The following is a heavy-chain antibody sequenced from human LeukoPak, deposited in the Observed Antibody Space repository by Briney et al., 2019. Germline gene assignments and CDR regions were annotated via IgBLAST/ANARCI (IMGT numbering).Heavy chain of an antibody. Sequence: ASVKVSCKASGGTFSSYAISWVRQAPGQGLEWMGGIIPILGTANYAQKFQGRVTITADKSTSTAYMELSSLRSEDTAVYYCARGATVTTVDYWGQGTLVTVSS. D-gene: IGHD4-17*01. J-gene: IGHJ4*02. CDR1: GGTFSSYA. V-gene: IGHV1-69*06. CDR2: IIPILGTA. CDR3: ARGATVTTVDY.